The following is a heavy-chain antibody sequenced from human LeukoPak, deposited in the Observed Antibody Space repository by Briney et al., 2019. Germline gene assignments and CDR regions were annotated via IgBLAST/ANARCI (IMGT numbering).Heavy chain of an antibody. D-gene: IGHD3-3*01. CDR1: GFTFSSYA. CDR2: ISGSGGST. V-gene: IGHV3-23*01. J-gene: IGHJ4*02. Sequence: HSGGSLRLSCAASGFTFSSYAMSWVRQAPEKGLEWVSAISGSGGSTYYADSVKGRFTISRDNSKNTLYLQMNSLRAEDTAVYYCAKAARITIFGVVIHPFDYWGQGTLVTVSS. CDR3: AKAARITIFGVVIHPFDY.